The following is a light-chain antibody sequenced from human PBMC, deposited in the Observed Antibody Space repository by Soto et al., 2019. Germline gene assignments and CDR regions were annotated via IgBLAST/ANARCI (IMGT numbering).Light chain of an antibody. V-gene: IGKV3-20*01. Sequence: EIVLTRCPGSLSLSPGERATPSCRASQSVSSSYLAWYQQKPGQAPRLLIYGASSRATGIPDRFSGSGSGTDFTLTISRLEPEDFAVYYCQQYGSSPWTFGQGTKVDI. CDR1: QSVSSSY. CDR3: QQYGSSPWT. CDR2: GAS. J-gene: IGKJ1*01.